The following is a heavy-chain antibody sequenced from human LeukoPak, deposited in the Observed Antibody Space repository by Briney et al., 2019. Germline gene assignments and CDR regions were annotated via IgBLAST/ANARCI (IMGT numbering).Heavy chain of an antibody. CDR1: GYTRLELS. CDR3: ATQTIFGVVTYAFHI. CDR2: FVPQEAET. Sequence: GASVKDSCRHCGYTRLELSMHWVRQAAGRGLAWLGGFVPQEAETIYAQRFQGRGTMTEDTSTDTAYMELSNLTSEDTAVYYCATQTIFGVVTYAFHIWGRGTLVTVSS. D-gene: IGHD3-3*01. V-gene: IGHV1-24*01. J-gene: IGHJ3*02.